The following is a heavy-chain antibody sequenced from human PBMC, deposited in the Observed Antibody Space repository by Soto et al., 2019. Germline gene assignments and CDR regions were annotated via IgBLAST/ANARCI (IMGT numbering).Heavy chain of an antibody. Sequence: SVKVSCKASGGTFSSYAISWVRQAPGQGLEWMGGIIPIFGTANYAQKFQGRVTITADKSTSTAYMELSSLRSEDTAVYYCARGEDIVALTPDHYYYGMDVWGQGTTVTVSS. D-gene: IGHD5-12*01. V-gene: IGHV1-69*06. J-gene: IGHJ6*02. CDR3: ARGEDIVALTPDHYYYGMDV. CDR1: GGTFSSYA. CDR2: IIPIFGTA.